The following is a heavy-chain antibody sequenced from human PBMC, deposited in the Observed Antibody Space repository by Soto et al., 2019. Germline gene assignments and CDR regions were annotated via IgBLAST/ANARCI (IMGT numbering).Heavy chain of an antibody. CDR3: AHTIGYCTRSGCSINWFDS. CDR1: GFSFSISGVG. CDR2: TYWDDDK. J-gene: IGHJ5*01. V-gene: IGHV2-5*02. D-gene: IGHD2-15*01. Sequence: QITLKESGPTLVKPTQTLTLTCTFSGFSFSISGVGVGWIRQPPGKALEWLAVTYWDDDKLYSPSLRNRLTITKDTPKNLVVLTMPNVEPVDTATSYCAHTIGYCTRSGCSINWFDSWGHGTLVTVSS.